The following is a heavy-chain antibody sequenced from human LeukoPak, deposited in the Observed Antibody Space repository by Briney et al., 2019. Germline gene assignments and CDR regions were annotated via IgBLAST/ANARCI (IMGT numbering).Heavy chain of an antibody. J-gene: IGHJ5*02. CDR3: ARIKIDGYDSLVGNWFDP. Sequence: GGSLRLSCAASGFTFSSYAMHWVRQAPGKGLEYVSAISSNGGSTYYANSVKGRFTISRDNSKNTLYLQMGSLRAEDMAVYYCARIKIDGYDSLVGNWFDPWGQGTLVTVSS. D-gene: IGHD5-12*01. V-gene: IGHV3-64*01. CDR2: ISSNGGST. CDR1: GFTFSSYA.